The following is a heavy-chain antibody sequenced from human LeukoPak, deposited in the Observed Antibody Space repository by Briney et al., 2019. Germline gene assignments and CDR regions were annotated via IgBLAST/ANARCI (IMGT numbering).Heavy chain of an antibody. CDR2: IKSKTDGGTT. V-gene: IGHV3-15*01. CDR3: TTDRGYCSGGSCYNNYYYYGMDV. CDR1: GFTFSSYG. Sequence: GRSLRLSCAASGFTFSSYGMHWVRQAPGKGLEWVGRIKSKTDGGTTDYAAPVKGRFTISRDDSKNTLFPQMNSLKTEDTAIYYCTTDRGYCSGGSCYNNYYYYGMDVWGQGTTVTVSS. J-gene: IGHJ6*02. D-gene: IGHD2-15*01.